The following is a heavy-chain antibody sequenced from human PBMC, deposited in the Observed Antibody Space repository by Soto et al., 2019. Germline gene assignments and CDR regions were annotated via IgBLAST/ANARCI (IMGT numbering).Heavy chain of an antibody. J-gene: IGHJ5*02. D-gene: IGHD2-2*01. CDR1: GGSISSGDYY. CDR3: ARVGLAAMGAVWFDP. CDR2: IYYSGST. Sequence: SETLSLTCTVSGGSISSGDYYWSWIRQPPGKGLEWIGYIYYSGSTYYNPSLKSRVTISVDTSKNQFSLKLSSVTAADTAVYYCARVGLAAMGAVWFDPWGQGTLVTVSS. V-gene: IGHV4-30-4*01.